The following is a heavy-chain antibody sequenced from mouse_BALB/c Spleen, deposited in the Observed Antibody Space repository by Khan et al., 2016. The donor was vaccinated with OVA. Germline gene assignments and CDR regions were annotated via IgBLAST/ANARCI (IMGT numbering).Heavy chain of an antibody. D-gene: IGHD2-10*01. CDR3: TRPPYFSYVLVY. J-gene: IGHJ4*01. CDR1: GYTFTNSG. V-gene: IGHV9-3-1*01. Sequence: QEVQSGPELKKPGETVKISCKASGYTFTNSGMNWVKQAPGKGLKWMGWINTYTGEPTYADDFKGRFAVSLETSASTAYLQINNLKSEDTATYFCTRPPYFSYVLVYWGQGTSVTVSS. CDR2: INTYTGEP.